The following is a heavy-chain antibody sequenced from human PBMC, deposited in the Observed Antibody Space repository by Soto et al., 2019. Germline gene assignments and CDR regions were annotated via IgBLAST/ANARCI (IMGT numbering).Heavy chain of an antibody. CDR3: ARDKGITMVRGVPLNWFDP. J-gene: IGHJ5*02. CDR2: IKQDGSEK. Sequence: GGSLRLSCADSGFTFSSYWMSWVRQAPGKGLEWVANIKQDGSEKYYVDSVKGRFTISRDNAKNSLYLQMNSLRAEDTAVYYCARDKGITMVRGVPLNWFDPWGQGTLVTVSS. V-gene: IGHV3-7*03. D-gene: IGHD3-10*01. CDR1: GFTFSSYW.